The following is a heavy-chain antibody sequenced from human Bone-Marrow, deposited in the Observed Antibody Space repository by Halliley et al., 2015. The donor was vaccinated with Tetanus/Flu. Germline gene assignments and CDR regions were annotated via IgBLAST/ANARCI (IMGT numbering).Heavy chain of an antibody. D-gene: IGHD3-16*01. CDR1: GFTFADYA. J-gene: IGHJ4*02. CDR3: AKSLADGGRTYLDY. Sequence: SLRLSCAASGFTFADYAMHWVRQAPGKGLEWVSGITWNSGSIAYVDSVKGRFTISRDNVKNSLYLKMDGLRAEDTALYYCAKSLADGGRTYLDYWGLGPLVTVSS. CDR2: ITWNSGSI. V-gene: IGHV3-9*01.